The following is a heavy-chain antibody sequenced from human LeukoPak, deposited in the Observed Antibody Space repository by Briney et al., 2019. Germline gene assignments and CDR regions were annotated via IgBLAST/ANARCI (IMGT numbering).Heavy chain of an antibody. V-gene: IGHV1-69*04. Sequence: GASVTVSCKASGGTFSSYAISWVRQAPGQGLEWMGRIIPILGIANYAQKFQGRVTITADKSTSTAYMELSSLRSEDTAVYYCATRDHIVVVTAIPNHYYYYGMDVWGQGTTVTVSS. CDR3: ATRDHIVVVTAIPNHYYYYGMDV. CDR1: GGTFSSYA. J-gene: IGHJ6*02. CDR2: IIPILGIA. D-gene: IGHD2-21*02.